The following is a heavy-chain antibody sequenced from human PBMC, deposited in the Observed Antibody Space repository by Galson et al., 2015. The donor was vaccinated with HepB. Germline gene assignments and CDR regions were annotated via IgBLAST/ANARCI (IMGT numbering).Heavy chain of an antibody. D-gene: IGHD3-10*01. CDR2: IKEDGSGK. Sequence: SLRLSCAASGFISSMYWMNWVRQAPGKGLEWVANIKEDGSGKNYVDSVKGRFTISRDNAKNSLYLQMNSLRADDTAVYYCARVKRGEWYSYYYYGMDVWGQGTTVTVSS. CDR3: ARVKRGEWYSYYYYGMDV. CDR1: GFISSMYW. J-gene: IGHJ6*02. V-gene: IGHV3-7*05.